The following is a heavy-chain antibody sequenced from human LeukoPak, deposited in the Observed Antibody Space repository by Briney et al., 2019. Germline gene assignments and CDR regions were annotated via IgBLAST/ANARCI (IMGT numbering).Heavy chain of an antibody. Sequence: GGSLRLSCAASGXTVSSNYMNWVRQAPGKGLEWVSIIYSSGATYYADSVKGRFTISRDNSTNTVYLQMNSLRAEDTALYYCARVASNYYGMDVWGQGTTVTVSS. D-gene: IGHD6-6*01. CDR1: GXTVSSNY. J-gene: IGHJ6*02. CDR3: ARVASNYYGMDV. CDR2: IYSSGAT. V-gene: IGHV3-53*01.